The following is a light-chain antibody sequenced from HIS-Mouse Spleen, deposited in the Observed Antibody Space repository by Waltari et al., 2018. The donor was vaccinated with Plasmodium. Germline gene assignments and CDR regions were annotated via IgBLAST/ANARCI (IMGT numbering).Light chain of an antibody. Sequence: EIVMTQSPATLSVSQGERATLSCRASQSVSSNLAWYQQKPDQAPRPLIYGASTRATGIPARFSGSGSGTEFTLTISSLQSEDFAVYYCQQYNNWSFTFGPGTKVDIK. CDR1: QSVSSN. V-gene: IGKV3-15*01. J-gene: IGKJ3*01. CDR3: QQYNNWSFT. CDR2: GAS.